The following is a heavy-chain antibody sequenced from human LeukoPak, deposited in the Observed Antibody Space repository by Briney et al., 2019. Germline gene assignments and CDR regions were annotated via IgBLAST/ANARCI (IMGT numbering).Heavy chain of an antibody. CDR3: ARGYSGYD. CDR2: ISYDGSNK. J-gene: IGHJ4*02. Sequence: GGSLRLSCAASGFTFSSYAMHWVRQAPGKGLEWVAVISYDGSNKYYADSVKGRFTISRDNAKNSLYLQMNSLRAEDTAVYYCARGYSGYDWGQGTLVTVSS. V-gene: IGHV3-30*04. CDR1: GFTFSSYA. D-gene: IGHD5-12*01.